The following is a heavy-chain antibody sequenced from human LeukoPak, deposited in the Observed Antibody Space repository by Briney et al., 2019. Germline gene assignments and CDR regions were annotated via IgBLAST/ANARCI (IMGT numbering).Heavy chain of an antibody. J-gene: IGHJ4*02. CDR3: AKAGIGGSSLYYFDY. CDR1: GFTFSSYA. V-gene: IGHV3-23*01. Sequence: GGSLRLSCAASGFTFSSYAMYWVRQDPGKGLEWVSAIGGSGGSTYYADSVKGRFTISRDNSKNTLYLQMNSLRAEDTAVYYCAKAGIGGSSLYYFDYWGQGTLVTVSS. CDR2: IGGSGGST. D-gene: IGHD6-6*01.